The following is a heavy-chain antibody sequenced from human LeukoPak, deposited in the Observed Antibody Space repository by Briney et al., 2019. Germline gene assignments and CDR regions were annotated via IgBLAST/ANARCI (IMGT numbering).Heavy chain of an antibody. Sequence: GGSLRLSCAASGFTFSSYGMHWARQAPGKGLEWVAVISYDGSNKYYADSVKGRFTISRDNSKNTLYLQMNSLRAEDTAVYYCAKDGGGKWLLLRPPPHFDYWGQGTLVTVSS. CDR3: AKDGGGKWLLLRPPPHFDY. D-gene: IGHD3-22*01. CDR2: ISYDGSNK. CDR1: GFTFSSYG. V-gene: IGHV3-30*18. J-gene: IGHJ4*02.